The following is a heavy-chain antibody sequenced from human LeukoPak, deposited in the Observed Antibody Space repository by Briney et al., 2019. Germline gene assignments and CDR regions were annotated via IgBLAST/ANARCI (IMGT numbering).Heavy chain of an antibody. Sequence: GGSLRLSCAASGFTFSSYEINWVRQAPGKGLEWVSAISGSGGSTYYADSVKGRFTISRDNSKNTLYLQMNSLRAEDTAVYYCAKAKEAGNCWEWFDPWGQGTLVTVSS. CDR1: GFTFSSYE. V-gene: IGHV3-23*01. D-gene: IGHD6-19*01. J-gene: IGHJ5*02. CDR3: AKAKEAGNCWEWFDP. CDR2: ISGSGGST.